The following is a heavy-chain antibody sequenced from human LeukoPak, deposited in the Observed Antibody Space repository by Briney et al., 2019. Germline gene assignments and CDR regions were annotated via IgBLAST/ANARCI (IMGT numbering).Heavy chain of an antibody. CDR2: IYSSGST. J-gene: IGHJ6*02. CDR1: GGSMSSYY. Sequence: PSETLSLTCTVSGGSMSSYYWNWVRQPPGKGLEWIGNIYSSGSTDYNPSLTSRVTISLDTSKFQFSLRLNSVTAADTPVYYCAGNTRFGWRLHYYFGGMDGWGQGTTVTVSS. D-gene: IGHD3-10*01. CDR3: AGNTRFGWRLHYYFGGMDG. V-gene: IGHV4-59*12.